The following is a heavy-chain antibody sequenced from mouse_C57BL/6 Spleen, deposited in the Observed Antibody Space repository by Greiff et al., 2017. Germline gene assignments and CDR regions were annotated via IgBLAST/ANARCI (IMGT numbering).Heavy chain of an antibody. Sequence: VQLQQSGPELVKPGASVKISCKASGYTFTDYYMNWVKQSHGKSLEWIGDINPNNGGTSYNQKFKGKATLTVDKSSSTAYMELRSLTSEDSAVYYCARWGTTVPYWYFDVWGTGTTVTVSS. CDR1: GYTFTDYY. J-gene: IGHJ1*03. D-gene: IGHD1-1*01. V-gene: IGHV1-26*01. CDR2: INPNNGGT. CDR3: ARWGTTVPYWYFDV.